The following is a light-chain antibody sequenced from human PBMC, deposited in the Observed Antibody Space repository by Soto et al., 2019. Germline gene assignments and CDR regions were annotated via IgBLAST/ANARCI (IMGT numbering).Light chain of an antibody. Sequence: EIVMTQSPATLSVSPGERVTLSCRASQSVDSNLAWYQQKPGQTPRLLIYGASTRATGFPARFSGSGSGTEFTLTISSLQSEDFAVYYCQQNNDWPLTFGQGTKVEIK. CDR2: GAS. V-gene: IGKV3-15*01. J-gene: IGKJ1*01. CDR3: QQNNDWPLT. CDR1: QSVDSN.